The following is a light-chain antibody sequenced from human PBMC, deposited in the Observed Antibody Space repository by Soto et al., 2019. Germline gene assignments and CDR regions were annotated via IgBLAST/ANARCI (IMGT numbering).Light chain of an antibody. CDR2: TAS. V-gene: IGKV1-39*01. J-gene: IGKJ2*04. Sequence: DIQVTQSPSSLSTSVGDRVTITCRASQSIRTYLHWYQQRPGKPPKLLIHTASTLQSVVPSRFSGSGSGTDFTLTISSLQPEDFATYYCQQTYSTLGSFGQGTKLEIK. CDR3: QQTYSTLGS. CDR1: QSIRTY.